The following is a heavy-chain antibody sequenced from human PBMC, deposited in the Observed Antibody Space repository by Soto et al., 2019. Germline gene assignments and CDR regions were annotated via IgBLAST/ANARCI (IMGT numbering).Heavy chain of an antibody. CDR2: IKQDGSET. J-gene: IGHJ4*02. D-gene: IGHD3-3*01. CDR3: ARDRRYDFWSGYYVDN. Sequence: VESGGGLVQPGGSLRLSCAASGFTFSRYWMSWVRQAPGKGLEWVANIKQDGSETYYVDSVKGRFTISRDNAKNSLYLQMNSLRAEDTAVYYCARDRRYDFWSGYYVDNWGQGTLVTVSS. V-gene: IGHV3-7*01. CDR1: GFTFSRYW.